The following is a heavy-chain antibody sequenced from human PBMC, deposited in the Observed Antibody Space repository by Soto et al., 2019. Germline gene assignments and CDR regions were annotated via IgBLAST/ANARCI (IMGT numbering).Heavy chain of an antibody. J-gene: IGHJ4*02. D-gene: IGHD3-22*01. CDR3: ARGDYYDR. CDR2: IYYSGST. V-gene: IGHV4-59*01. Sequence: QVQLQESGPGLVKPSETLSLTCTVSGGSISSYYWSWIRQPPGKGLEWIGYIYYSGSTNCNPSLKXXVXXSVDTSKNQFSLKLSSVTAADTAVYYCARGDYYDRWGQGTLVTVSS. CDR1: GGSISSYY.